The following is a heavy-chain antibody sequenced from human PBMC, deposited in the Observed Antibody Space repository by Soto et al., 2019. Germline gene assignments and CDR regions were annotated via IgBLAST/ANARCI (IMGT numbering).Heavy chain of an antibody. J-gene: IGHJ4*02. CDR3: ARGPTGWYGYDY. Sequence: EVHLVESGGGLVQPGGSLRLSCAASGFTFSSSWMHWVRQAPGKGLVWVSRINGDESRTNYADSVKGRFTISRDNAKNTLYLEMNSLGAEDTALYYCARGPTGWYGYDYWGQGTLVTVSS. CDR2: INGDESRT. V-gene: IGHV3-74*01. D-gene: IGHD5-18*01. CDR1: GFTFSSSW.